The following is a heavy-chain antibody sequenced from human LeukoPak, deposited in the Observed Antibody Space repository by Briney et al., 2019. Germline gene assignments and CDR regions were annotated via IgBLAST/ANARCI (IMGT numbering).Heavy chain of an antibody. CDR1: GGSISSYY. D-gene: IGHD4-23*01. V-gene: IGHV4-59*08. J-gene: IGHJ5*02. CDR3: ARNLYGGNPVHWFDP. Sequence: SETLSLTCTVSGGSISSYYWSWIRQPPGKGLEWIGYIYYSGSTNYNPSLKSRVTISVDTSKNQFSLKLSSVTAADTAVYYCARNLYGGNPVHWFDPWGQGTLVTVFS. CDR2: IYYSGST.